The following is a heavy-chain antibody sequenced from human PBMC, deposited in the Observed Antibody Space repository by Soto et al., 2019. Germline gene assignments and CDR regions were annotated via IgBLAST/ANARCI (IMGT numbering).Heavy chain of an antibody. CDR1: GFTFSSYG. J-gene: IGHJ4*02. Sequence: PGGSLRLSCAASGFTFSSYGMHWVRHAPGKGLEWVAVIWYDGSNKYYADSVKGRFTISRDNSKNTLYLQMNSLRAEDTAVYYCARFHDYGDPRFEYWGQGTLVTVSS. CDR3: ARFHDYGDPRFEY. CDR2: IWYDGSNK. D-gene: IGHD4-17*01. V-gene: IGHV3-33*01.